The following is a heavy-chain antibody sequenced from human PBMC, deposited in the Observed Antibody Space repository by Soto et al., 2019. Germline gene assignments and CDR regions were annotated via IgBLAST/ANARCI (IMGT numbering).Heavy chain of an antibody. CDR3: GRRPKAMVVANF. CDR2: INHSGST. Sequence: ETLSLPCAVYGGSFSDDYWIWSRQPPGKGLEWIGEINHSGSTNYNPSLKSRVTISVDTSKKQVSLKLSSVTAADTAVYYCGRRPKAMVVANFWGQGTLVTVSS. V-gene: IGHV4-34*01. J-gene: IGHJ4*02. CDR1: GGSFSDDY. D-gene: IGHD2-21*01.